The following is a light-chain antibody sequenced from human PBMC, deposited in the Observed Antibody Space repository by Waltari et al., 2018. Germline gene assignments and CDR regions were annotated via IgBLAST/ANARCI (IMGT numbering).Light chain of an antibody. CDR3: QQYNSHLLT. CDR2: KAT. Sequence: DIQVTQSPSTLSASVGDRVTTTCRASQSISSWLAWFQKKPGKAPKLLIYKATTLESGVPSRFSGSGSGTEFTLTITSLQPDDFATYYCQQYNSHLLTFGGGTKVEIK. CDR1: QSISSW. J-gene: IGKJ4*01. V-gene: IGKV1-5*03.